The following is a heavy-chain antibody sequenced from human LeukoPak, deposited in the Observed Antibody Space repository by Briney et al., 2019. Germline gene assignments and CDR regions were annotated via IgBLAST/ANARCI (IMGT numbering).Heavy chain of an antibody. V-gene: IGHV4-61*02. CDR2: IYTSGST. Sequence: PSQALSLTCTVSGGSISSGSYYWSWIRQPAGKGLEWIGRIYTSGSTNYNPSLKSRVTISVDTSKNQFSLKPSSVTAADTAVYYCARDPVYSYGFDPWGQGTLVTVSS. CDR1: GGSISSGSYY. J-gene: IGHJ5*02. CDR3: ARDPVYSYGFDP. D-gene: IGHD5-18*01.